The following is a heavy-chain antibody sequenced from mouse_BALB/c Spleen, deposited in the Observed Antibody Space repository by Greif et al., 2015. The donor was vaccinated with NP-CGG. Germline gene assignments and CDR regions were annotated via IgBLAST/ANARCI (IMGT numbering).Heavy chain of an antibody. CDR1: GFDFSRYW. Sequence: DVKLVESGGGLVQPGGSLKLACAASGFDFSRYWMSWVRQAPGKGLEWIGEINPDSSTINYTPSLKDKFIISRDNAKNTLYLQMSKVRSDDTALYYCARPGDGYYWYFDVWGAGTTVTVSS. CDR3: ARPGDGYYWYFDV. D-gene: IGHD2-3*01. V-gene: IGHV4-1*02. CDR2: INPDSSTI. J-gene: IGHJ1*01.